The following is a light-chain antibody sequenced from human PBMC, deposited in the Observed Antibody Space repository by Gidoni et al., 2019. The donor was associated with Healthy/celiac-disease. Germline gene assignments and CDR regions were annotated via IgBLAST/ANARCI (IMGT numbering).Light chain of an antibody. V-gene: IGKV3-11*01. CDR2: DAS. Sequence: ELVLTQSPATLSLSPGERATLSCRASQSVSSYLAWYQQQPGQAPRLLNYDASNRATGIPARVSGSGSGTDFTLTISSLEPEDFAVYYCQQRSNWPKATFGGGTKVEIK. CDR3: QQRSNWPKAT. J-gene: IGKJ4*02. CDR1: QSVSSY.